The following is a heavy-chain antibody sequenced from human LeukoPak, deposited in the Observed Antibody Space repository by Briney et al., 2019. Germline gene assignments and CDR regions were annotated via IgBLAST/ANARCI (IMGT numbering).Heavy chain of an antibody. Sequence: PGGSLRLSCAASGFTFSSYSMNWVRQAPGKGLEWVSSISSSSSYIYYADSVKGRFTISRDNAKNSLYLQMNSLRAEDTAVYYCARGGYCSGGSCYYALDYWGQGTLVTVSS. CDR2: ISSSSSYI. CDR3: ARGGYCSGGSCYYALDY. D-gene: IGHD2-15*01. V-gene: IGHV3-21*01. CDR1: GFTFSSYS. J-gene: IGHJ4*02.